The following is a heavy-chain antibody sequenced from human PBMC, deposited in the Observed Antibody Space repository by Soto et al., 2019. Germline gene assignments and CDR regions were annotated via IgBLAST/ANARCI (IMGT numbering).Heavy chain of an antibody. CDR1: GYTFTSYG. V-gene: IGHV1-18*01. CDR3: ARDFLVGNYDYYYYGMDV. D-gene: IGHD1-7*01. CDR2: ISAYNGNT. J-gene: IGHJ6*02. Sequence: GASVKVSCKDSGYTFTSYGISWVRQAPGQGLEWMGWISAYNGNTNYAQKLQGRVTMTTDTSTSTAYMELRSLRSDDTAVYYCARDFLVGNYDYYYYGMDVWGQGTTVTVSS.